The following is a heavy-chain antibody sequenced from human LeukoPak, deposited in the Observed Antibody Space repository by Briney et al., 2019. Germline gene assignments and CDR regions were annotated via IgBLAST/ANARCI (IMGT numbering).Heavy chain of an antibody. CDR1: GYTFTGYY. CDR3: ARGGDSYYGMDV. D-gene: IGHD3-16*01. J-gene: IGHJ6*02. V-gene: IGHV1-2*02. CDR2: INPNSGGT. Sequence: ASVKVSCKASGYTFTGYYMHWVRQAPGQGLEWMGWINPNSGGTNYAQKLQGRVTMTTDTSTSTAYMELRSLRSDDTAVYYCARGGDSYYGMDVWGQGTTVTVSS.